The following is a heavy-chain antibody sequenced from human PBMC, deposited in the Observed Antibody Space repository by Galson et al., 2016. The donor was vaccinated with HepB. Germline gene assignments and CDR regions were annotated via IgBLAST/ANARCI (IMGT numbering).Heavy chain of an antibody. CDR3: ARQPNWTFRNEGGYYFDH. J-gene: IGHJ4*02. V-gene: IGHV4-39*01. CDR1: GGSMHSCGYY. Sequence: SETLSLTCSVSGGSMHSCGYYWGWIRQSPGKGLEWIGSIYVSGSTYYNPSLKSRLTISADTSTQFSLKLSSVTAADTSVYYCARQPNWTFRNEGGYYFDHWGLGTLVTVSS. D-gene: IGHD1-1*01. CDR2: IYVSGST.